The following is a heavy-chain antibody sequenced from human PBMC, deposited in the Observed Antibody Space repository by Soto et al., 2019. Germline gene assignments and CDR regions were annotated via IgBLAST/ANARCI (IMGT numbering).Heavy chain of an antibody. J-gene: IGHJ6*02. V-gene: IGHV4-61*01. CDR2: IFFTGST. CDR3: ARDGHGMDV. Sequence: SETLSLTCTVSGGSVSSGSYHWSWVRQTPGKGLEWIGYIFFTGSTNYNPSLKSRVTISVDTSKNQFSLELRSVTAADTAVYYCARDGHGMDVWGQGTTVTVSS. CDR1: GGSVSSGSYH.